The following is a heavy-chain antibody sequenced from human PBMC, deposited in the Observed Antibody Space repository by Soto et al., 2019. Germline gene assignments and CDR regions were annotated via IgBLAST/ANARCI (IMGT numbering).Heavy chain of an antibody. V-gene: IGHV4-61*01. D-gene: IGHD3-9*01. CDR3: ARGYYDILTGYYNHFDY. CDR2: IYYSGST. CDR1: GGSVSSGSYY. Sequence: SETLSLTCTVSGGSVSSGSYYWSWIRQPPGKGLEWIGYIYYSGSTNYNPSLKSRVTISVDTSKNQFSLKLSSVTAADTAVYYCARGYYDILTGYYNHFDYRGQGTLVTVSS. J-gene: IGHJ4*02.